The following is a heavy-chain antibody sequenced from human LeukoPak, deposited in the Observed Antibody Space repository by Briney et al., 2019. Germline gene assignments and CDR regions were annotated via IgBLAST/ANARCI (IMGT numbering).Heavy chain of an antibody. V-gene: IGHV6-1*01. CDR2: TYYRSQWYN. CDR1: GDSVSSNSAA. Sequence: SQTLSLTCVISGDSVSSNSAAWNWIRQSPSRGLEWLGSTYYRSQWYNDYAVSVKSRITINPDTTRSQFSLQLNSVTPEDTAVYYCARHGSSRVGRNYGMDVWGQGTLVTVSS. D-gene: IGHD1-14*01. CDR3: ARHGSSRVGRNYGMDV. J-gene: IGHJ6*02.